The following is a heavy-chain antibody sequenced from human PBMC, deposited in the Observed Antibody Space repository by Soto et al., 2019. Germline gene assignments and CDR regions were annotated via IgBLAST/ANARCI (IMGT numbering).Heavy chain of an antibody. CDR3: ARRYCSTTSCLAGFDP. Sequence: SETLSLTCAVYGGSFSGNHWTWIRQVPGKGLEWIGEINHSGSTNYNPSLKSRVTISVDTSKNQISLKLSSVTAADTAVYYCARRYCSTTSCLAGFDPWGRGTLVTVSS. CDR1: GGSFSGNH. V-gene: IGHV4-34*01. J-gene: IGHJ5*02. CDR2: INHSGST. D-gene: IGHD2-2*01.